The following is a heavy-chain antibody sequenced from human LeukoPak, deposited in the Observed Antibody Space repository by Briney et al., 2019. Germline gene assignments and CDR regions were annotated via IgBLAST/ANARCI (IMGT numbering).Heavy chain of an antibody. V-gene: IGHV4-39*07. CDR3: ARSHNRAWYCLDY. J-gene: IGHJ4*02. D-gene: IGHD6-19*01. CDR1: GFTVSSNY. CDR2: IYYSGST. Sequence: KTGGSLRLSCAASGFTVSSNYMTWVRQPPGKGLEWIGSIYYSGSTYYNPSLKSRVTISVDTSKNQFSLKLGSVTAADTAVYYCARSHNRAWYCLDYWGQGTLVTVSS.